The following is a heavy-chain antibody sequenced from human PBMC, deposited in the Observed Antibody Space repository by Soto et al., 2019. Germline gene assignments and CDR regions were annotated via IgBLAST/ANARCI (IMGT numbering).Heavy chain of an antibody. D-gene: IGHD3-22*01. CDR3: VRGAEGAYYHDY. V-gene: IGHV3-74*01. CDR1: GFTFSRYW. CDR2: IKGDGSRT. J-gene: IGHJ4*02. Sequence: EVQLVESGGGLVQPGGSLRLSCAASGFTFSRYWMHWVRQVPGKGLVWVSRIKGDGSRTAYADSVKGRFTISRDNAENTVYLQMNSLRGEDTAVYYCVRGAEGAYYHDYWCQGTLVTVSS.